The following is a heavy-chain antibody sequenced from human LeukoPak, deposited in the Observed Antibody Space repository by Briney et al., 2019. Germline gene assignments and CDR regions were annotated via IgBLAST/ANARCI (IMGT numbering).Heavy chain of an antibody. V-gene: IGHV3-9*03. Sequence: PGGSLRLSCAASGFTFDDYAMHWVRQAPGKGLEWVSGISWNSGSIGYADSVKGRFTISRDNAKNSPYLQMNSLRAEDMALYYCAKDTRPATGGAFDIWGQGTMVTVSS. J-gene: IGHJ3*02. CDR1: GFTFDDYA. CDR3: AKDTRPATGGAFDI. CDR2: ISWNSGSI. D-gene: IGHD2-2*01.